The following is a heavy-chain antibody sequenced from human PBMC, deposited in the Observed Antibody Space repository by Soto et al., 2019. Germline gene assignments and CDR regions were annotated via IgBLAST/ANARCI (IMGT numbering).Heavy chain of an antibody. J-gene: IGHJ4*02. CDR1: GGSFSGYY. Sequence: SETLSLTCAVYGGSFSGYYWGWIRQPPGKGLEWIGEINHSGSTNYNPSLKSRVTISVDTSKNQFSLKLSSVTAADTAVYYCARGADIVVVVAAPTDPGYFDYWGQGTLVTVSS. D-gene: IGHD2-15*01. CDR2: INHSGST. V-gene: IGHV4-34*01. CDR3: ARGADIVVVVAAPTDPGYFDY.